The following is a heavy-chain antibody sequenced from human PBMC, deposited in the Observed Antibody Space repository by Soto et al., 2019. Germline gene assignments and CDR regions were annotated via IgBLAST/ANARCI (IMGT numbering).Heavy chain of an antibody. CDR3: GKVGYAGGYYGGGHFDY. CDR2: ISYDGSNQ. CDR1: GFTFSTYT. Sequence: QVQLVESGGGVVQPGRSLRLSCAASGFTFSTYTMHWVRQAPGKGLEWVALISYDGSNQYYADSVRGRFTISRDNSKNTVFLQMSSLRSEDTATYYWGKVGYAGGYYGGGHFDYWGQGTLVTVSS. D-gene: IGHD1-26*01. V-gene: IGHV3-30*18. J-gene: IGHJ4*02.